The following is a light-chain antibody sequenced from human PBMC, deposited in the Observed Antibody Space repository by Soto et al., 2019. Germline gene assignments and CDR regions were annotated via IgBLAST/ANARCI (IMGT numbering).Light chain of an antibody. CDR1: QTISTN. V-gene: IGKV3-15*01. CDR3: QQYHNWPPET. CDR2: GAS. J-gene: IGKJ3*01. Sequence: EIVMTQSLATLSVSPGERATLSCRASQTISTNLAWYQQKPGQAPRVLIYGASIRATGIPARFSGSGSGTEFTLTISSLQSEDFAVYYCQQYHNWPPETFGPGTKVDI.